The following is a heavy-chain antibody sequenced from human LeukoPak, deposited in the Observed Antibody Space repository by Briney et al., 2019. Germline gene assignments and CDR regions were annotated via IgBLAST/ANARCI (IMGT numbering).Heavy chain of an antibody. J-gene: IGHJ1*01. V-gene: IGHV1-69*05. CDR1: GGTFSSYA. CDR3: ARDLRSSSYYYDSSGSNKGTYFQH. Sequence: SVKVSCKASGGTFSSYAISWVRQAPGQGLKWMGGIIPIFVTANYAQKFQGRVTITTDESTSTAYMELSSLRSEDTAVYYCARDLRSSSYYYDSSGSNKGTYFQHWGQGTLVTVSS. CDR2: IIPIFVTA. D-gene: IGHD3-22*01.